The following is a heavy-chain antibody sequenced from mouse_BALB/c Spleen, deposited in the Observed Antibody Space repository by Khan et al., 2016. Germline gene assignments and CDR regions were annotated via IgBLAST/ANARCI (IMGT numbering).Heavy chain of an antibody. V-gene: IGHV14-3*02. CDR2: IDPANGNT. CDR3: ARSPYDYDVGFAY. J-gene: IGHJ3*01. Sequence: VQLQQSGAELVKPGASVKLSCTASGFNIKDTYMHWVKQRPEQGLEWIGRIDPANGNTKYDPKFQGKATITADKSSNTAYLQLSSLTSEDTAVYYCARSPYDYDVGFAYWGQGTLVTVSA. CDR1: GFNIKDTY. D-gene: IGHD2-4*01.